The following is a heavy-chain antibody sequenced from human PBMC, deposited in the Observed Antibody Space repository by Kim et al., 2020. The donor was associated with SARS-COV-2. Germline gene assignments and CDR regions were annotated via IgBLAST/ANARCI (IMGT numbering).Heavy chain of an antibody. V-gene: IGHV3-23*01. J-gene: IGHJ4*02. CDR3: TTRLLEHFDN. Sequence: YADPGRGRFTISRDDSRNTVYLQMSSLRGEDTAIYYCTTRLLEHFDNWGQGTPVTVSS. D-gene: IGHD2-21*01.